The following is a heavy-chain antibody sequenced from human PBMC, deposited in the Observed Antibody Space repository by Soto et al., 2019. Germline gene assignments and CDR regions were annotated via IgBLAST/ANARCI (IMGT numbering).Heavy chain of an antibody. CDR1: GFTFTGHY. D-gene: IGHD6-19*01. Sequence: QVQLVQSGAEVKKPGASVRVSCKTSGFTFTGHYIHWVRQAPGQGLEWMGWINPNSGDTYYSQRFQGRVTITRDTSISTAYMELSGLRSDDTAIFYCARDGYTSAPYFWGQGSLITVSS. CDR2: INPNSGDT. J-gene: IGHJ4*02. CDR3: ARDGYTSAPYF. V-gene: IGHV1-2*02.